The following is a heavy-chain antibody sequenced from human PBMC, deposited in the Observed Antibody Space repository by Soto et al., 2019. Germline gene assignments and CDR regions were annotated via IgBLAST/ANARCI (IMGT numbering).Heavy chain of an antibody. CDR2: INAGNGNT. CDR3: ARDPSIAVAGAFDY. V-gene: IGHV1-3*01. D-gene: IGHD6-19*01. Sequence: QVQLVQSGAEVKKPGASVKVSCKASGYTFTSDAMHWVRQAPGQRLEWMGWINAGNGNTKYSQKFQGRVTITRDTSASTAYMELSSLRSEDTAVYYCARDPSIAVAGAFDYWGQGTLVTVSS. CDR1: GYTFTSDA. J-gene: IGHJ4*02.